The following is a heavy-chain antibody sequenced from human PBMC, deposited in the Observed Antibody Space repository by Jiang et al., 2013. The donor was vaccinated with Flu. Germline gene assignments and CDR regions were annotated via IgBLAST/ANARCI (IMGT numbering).Heavy chain of an antibody. D-gene: IGHD3-10*01. J-gene: IGHJ5*02. Sequence: GYTFTSYAMHWVRQAPGQRLEWMGWINAGNGNTKYSQKFQGRVTITRDTSASTAYMELSSLRSEDTAVYYCARAVVYYGSTEPELSHWFDPWGQGTLVTVSS. CDR2: INAGNGNT. CDR1: GYTFTSYA. V-gene: IGHV1-3*01. CDR3: ARAVVYYGSTEPELSHWFDP.